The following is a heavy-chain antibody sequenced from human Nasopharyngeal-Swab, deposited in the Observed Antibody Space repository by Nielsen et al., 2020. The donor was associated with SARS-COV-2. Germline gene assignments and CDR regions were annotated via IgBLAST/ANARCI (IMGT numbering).Heavy chain of an antibody. CDR3: ARHRRGYNWSPGGFDP. D-gene: IGHD1-20*01. CDR1: GGSISSSSYY. V-gene: IGHV4-39*01. Sequence: SETLSLTCTVSGGSISSSSYYWGWIRQPPGKGLEWIGSIYYSGSTYYNPSLKSRVTISVDTSKNQFSLKLSSVTAADTAVYYCARHRRGYNWSPGGFDPWGQGTLVTVSS. CDR2: IYYSGST. J-gene: IGHJ5*02.